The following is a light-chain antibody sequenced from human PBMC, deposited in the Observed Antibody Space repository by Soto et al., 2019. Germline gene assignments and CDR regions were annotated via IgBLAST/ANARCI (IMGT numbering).Light chain of an antibody. V-gene: IGKV2-28*01. CDR1: QSLLHSNGFIY. J-gene: IGKJ1*01. CDR2: LGS. CDR3: MQALQTPRT. Sequence: DIVMTQSPLSLPVTPGEPASISCRSNQSLLHSNGFIYLDWYLQKPGQSPQLLIYLGSSRSSGVPDRFSGSGSGPHFTLKISRVEAEDVGVYYCMQALQTPRTFGQGTKVEIK.